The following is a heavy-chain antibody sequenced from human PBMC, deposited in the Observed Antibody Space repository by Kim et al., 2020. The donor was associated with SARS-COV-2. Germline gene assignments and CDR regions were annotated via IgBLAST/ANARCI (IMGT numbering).Heavy chain of an antibody. CDR3: AKEFGTTGMAPGARDM. J-gene: IGHJ3*02. V-gene: IGHV3-43*01. Sequence: GGSLRLSCAASGFKFSDYTLHWVRQVPGKGLEWVSLISWESSSTYYADSVIGRFTISSNNSKKSLYLQLHSLRIEDTSLYHCAKEFGTTGMAPGARDMWGRGPLATVS. D-gene: IGHD1-1*01. CDR1: GFKFSDYT. CDR2: ISWESSST.